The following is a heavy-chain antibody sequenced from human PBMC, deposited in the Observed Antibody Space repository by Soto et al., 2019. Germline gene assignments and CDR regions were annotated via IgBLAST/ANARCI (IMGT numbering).Heavy chain of an antibody. D-gene: IGHD3-10*01. CDR3: ARCAEVRGVILYYFAC. CDR1: GYTFTSYG. V-gene: IGHV1-18*01. Sequence: QVQLVQSGAEVKKPGASVKVSCKASGYTFTSYGISWVRQAPGQGLEWMGWISAYNGNTDYAQKLQGRVTRTTATSTRPADMDLRSLRSDDAAVYYCARCAEVRGVILYYFACWGQGTLVTVSS. CDR2: ISAYNGNT. J-gene: IGHJ4*02.